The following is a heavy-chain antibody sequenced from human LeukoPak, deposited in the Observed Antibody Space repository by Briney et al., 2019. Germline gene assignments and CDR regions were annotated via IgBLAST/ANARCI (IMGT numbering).Heavy chain of an antibody. D-gene: IGHD3-10*01. CDR2: IIPIFGTA. CDR3: VRDGEGVAISVNFWFDP. J-gene: IGHJ5*02. V-gene: IGHV1-69*05. Sequence: ASVKVSCKASGGTFSSYAISWVRQAPGQGLEWMGGIIPIFGTANYAQKFRGRVTMTRDTSTSTAYMELWSLTSEDTAVYYCVRDGEGVAISVNFWFDPWGQGTLVTVSS. CDR1: GGTFSSYA.